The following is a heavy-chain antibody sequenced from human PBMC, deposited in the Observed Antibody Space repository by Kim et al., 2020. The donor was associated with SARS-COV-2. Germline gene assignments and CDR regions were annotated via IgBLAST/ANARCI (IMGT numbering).Heavy chain of an antibody. CDR3: ARSEVITPPDY. Sequence: TRSSPSFQGQVTISADKSISTAYLQWSSLKASDTAMYYCARSEVITPPDYWGQGTLVTVSS. J-gene: IGHJ4*02. V-gene: IGHV5-51*01. D-gene: IGHD1-20*01. CDR2: T.